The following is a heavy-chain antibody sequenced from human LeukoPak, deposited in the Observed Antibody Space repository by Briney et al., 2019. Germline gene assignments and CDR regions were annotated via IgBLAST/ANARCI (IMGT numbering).Heavy chain of an antibody. CDR2: ISAYNGNT. D-gene: IGHD6-13*01. J-gene: IGHJ4*02. CDR1: GYTFTSYG. V-gene: IGHV1-18*01. Sequence: ASVKVSCKASGYTFTSYGISWVRQAPGQGLEWMGWISAYNGNTNYAQKLQGRVTMTTDTSTSTVYMELRSLRSDDTAVYYCVVRSSSIDYWGQGTLVTVSS. CDR3: VVRSSSIDY.